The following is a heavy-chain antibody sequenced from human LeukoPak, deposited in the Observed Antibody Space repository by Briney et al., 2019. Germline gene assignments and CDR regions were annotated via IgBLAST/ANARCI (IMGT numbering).Heavy chain of an antibody. J-gene: IGHJ5*02. CDR2: INHSGST. Sequence: SETLSLTCAVYGGSLSGYHWSWIRQPPGKGLEWIGEINHSGSTNYNPSLKSRVTISLDTSKNQFSLKLSSVTAADTAVYYCARGEGYGAIFGVEEGFDPWGQGTLVTVSS. V-gene: IGHV4-34*01. CDR3: ARGEGYGAIFGVEEGFDP. CDR1: GGSLSGYH. D-gene: IGHD3-3*01.